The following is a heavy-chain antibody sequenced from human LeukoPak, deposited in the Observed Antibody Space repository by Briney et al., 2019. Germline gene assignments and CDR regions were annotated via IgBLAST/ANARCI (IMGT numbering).Heavy chain of an antibody. CDR2: IGGDGGST. V-gene: IGHV3-43*02. D-gene: IGHD3-3*01. Sequence: PGGSLRLSCAASGFTFDDYAMHWVRQAPGKGLEWVSLIGGDGGSTYYADSVKGRFTISRDNSKNSLYLQMNSLRTEDTALYYCAKGARRITIFGVVITPIDYWGQGTLVTVSS. CDR1: GFTFDDYA. CDR3: AKGARRITIFGVVITPIDY. J-gene: IGHJ4*02.